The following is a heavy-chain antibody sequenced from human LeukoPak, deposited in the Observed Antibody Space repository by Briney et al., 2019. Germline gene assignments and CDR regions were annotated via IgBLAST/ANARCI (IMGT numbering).Heavy chain of an antibody. V-gene: IGHV4-31*03. CDR1: GGSISSGGYY. CDR3: ARGYCSSTSCYWGRAFDI. D-gene: IGHD2-2*01. Sequence: PSQTLSLTCTVSGGSISSGGYYWGWIRQHPGKGLEWIGYIYYSGSTYYNPSLKSRVTISVDTSKNQFSLKLSSVTAADTDVYYCARGYCSSTSCYWGRAFDIWGQGTMATVSS. CDR2: IYYSGST. J-gene: IGHJ3*02.